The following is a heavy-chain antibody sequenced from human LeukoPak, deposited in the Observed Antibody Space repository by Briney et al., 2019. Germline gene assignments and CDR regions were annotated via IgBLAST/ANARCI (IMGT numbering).Heavy chain of an antibody. Sequence: PGGSLRLSCAASGLTFRTYAMSWVRQAPGKGLEWVSSISDSGGYTFYADSVKGRFTISRDNSKNTLYLQMNSLRAEDTAVYYCAKPDCSSTSCYLRYWGQGTLVTVSS. D-gene: IGHD2-2*01. V-gene: IGHV3-23*01. CDR3: AKPDCSSTSCYLRY. J-gene: IGHJ4*02. CDR2: ISDSGGYT. CDR1: GLTFRTYA.